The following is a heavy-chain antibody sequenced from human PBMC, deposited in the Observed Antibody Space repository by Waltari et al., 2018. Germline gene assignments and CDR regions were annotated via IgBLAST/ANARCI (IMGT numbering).Heavy chain of an antibody. CDR2: IFYSGST. J-gene: IGHJ4*02. V-gene: IGHV4-39*01. D-gene: IGHD1-26*01. Sequence: QLQLQESGPGLVKPSETLSLTCTVSGGSISSSSYYWGWLRRPPGKGLEWIGTIFYSGSTYYNPSLKSRVTISIDTSKNQFSLKLSSVTAADTAVYYCARGRSGRAISAPDYWGQGTLVTVSS. CDR1: GGSISSSSYY. CDR3: ARGRSGRAISAPDY.